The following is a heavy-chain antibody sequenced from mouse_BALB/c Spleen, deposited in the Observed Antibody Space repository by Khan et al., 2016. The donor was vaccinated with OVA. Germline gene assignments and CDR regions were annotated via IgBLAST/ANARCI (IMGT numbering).Heavy chain of an antibody. J-gene: IGHJ4*01. CDR1: GYSITSNYA. V-gene: IGHV3-2*02. D-gene: IGHD1-1*01. CDR2: ISYSGSP. CDR3: ARGNYYGYAMDY. Sequence: EVELVESGPGLVKPSQSLSLTCTVTGYSITSNYAWNWIRQFPGNKLEWMGYISYSGSPNYNPSLKCRISITRANSKNQFFLPLNSVTTEDTATYYCARGNYYGYAMDYWGQGTSITVSS.